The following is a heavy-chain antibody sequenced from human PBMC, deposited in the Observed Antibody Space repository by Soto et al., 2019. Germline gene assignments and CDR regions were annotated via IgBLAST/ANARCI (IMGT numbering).Heavy chain of an antibody. Sequence: SETLSLTSTVSGGSIRSYYWSWLRQPAGKGLEWIGRIYNSGSTNYNPPLKSRVTMSVDTSKNQFSLKLSSVNAADTAVYYCARDRYSSSFEYWGQGTLVTVSS. V-gene: IGHV4-4*07. CDR1: GGSIRSYY. D-gene: IGHD6-6*01. CDR3: ARDRYSSSFEY. J-gene: IGHJ4*02. CDR2: IYNSGST.